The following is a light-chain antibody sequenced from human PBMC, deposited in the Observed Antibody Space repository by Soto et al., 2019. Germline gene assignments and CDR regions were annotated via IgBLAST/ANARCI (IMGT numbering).Light chain of an antibody. J-gene: IGKJ4*01. V-gene: IGKV3-11*01. CDR1: QNISNY. CDR2: DVS. Sequence: IVLTQSPATLSLSPGKRATLSCRASQNISNYLIWYQQKPGQAPRLLIYDVSNRATGIPARFSGGGSGTDFTLTISRLEPEDFAVYYCQQFSSYPLTFGGGTKVDIK. CDR3: QQFSSYPLT.